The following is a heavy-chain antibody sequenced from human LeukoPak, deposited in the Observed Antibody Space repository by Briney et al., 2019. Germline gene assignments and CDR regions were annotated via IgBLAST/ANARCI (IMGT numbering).Heavy chain of an antibody. V-gene: IGHV3-7*03. Sequence: GGSLRLSCAASGFTFSSYWMNWARQAPGKGLEWVASINHNGNVNYYVDSVKGRFTISKDNAKNSLYLQMSNLRAEDTAVYFCARGGGLDVWGQGATVTVSS. CDR1: GFTFSSYW. CDR2: INHNGNVN. CDR3: ARGGGLDV. D-gene: IGHD3-16*01. J-gene: IGHJ6*02.